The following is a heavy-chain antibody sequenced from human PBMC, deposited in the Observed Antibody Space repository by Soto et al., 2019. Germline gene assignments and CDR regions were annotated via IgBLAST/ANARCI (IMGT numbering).Heavy chain of an antibody. CDR2: TYYRSKWYN. CDR1: GDSVSSNSAA. J-gene: IGHJ5*02. D-gene: IGHD6-13*01. V-gene: IGHV6-1*01. Sequence: PSQTLSLTCAISGDSVSSNSAAWNWIRQSPSRGLEWLGRTYYRSKWYNDYAVSVKSRITINPDTSKNQFSLQLNSVTPEDTAVYYCARVVYSSSYVGKRSSWFDPWGQGTLVTVSS. CDR3: ARVVYSSSYVGKRSSWFDP.